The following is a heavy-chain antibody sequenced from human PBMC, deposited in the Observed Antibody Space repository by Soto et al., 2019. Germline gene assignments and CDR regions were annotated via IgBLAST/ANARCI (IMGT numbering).Heavy chain of an antibody. J-gene: IGHJ6*02. V-gene: IGHV1-69*06. CDR3: ARDGSGSYRVSYGMDV. Sequence: SVKVSCKASGGTFSSYAISWVRQAPGQGLGWMGGIIPIFGTANYAQKFQGRVTITADKSTSTAYMELSSLRSEDTAVYYCARDGSGSYRVSYGMDVWGQGTTVTVSS. CDR1: GGTFSSYA. CDR2: IIPIFGTA. D-gene: IGHD3-10*01.